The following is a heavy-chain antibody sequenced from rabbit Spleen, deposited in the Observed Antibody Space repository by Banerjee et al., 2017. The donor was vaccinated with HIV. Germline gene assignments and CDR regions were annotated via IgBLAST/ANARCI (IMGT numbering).Heavy chain of an antibody. J-gene: IGHJ4*01. Sequence: QEQLEESGGDLVKPEGSLTLTCTASGFSFSNKAVMCWVRQAPGKGLEWIACINAVTGKAVYASWAQGRFTVSKTSSTTVTLQMTSLTVADTATYFCARGSAAMTMVITGFYLNLWGPGTLVTVS. CDR1: GFSFSNKAV. D-gene: IGHD2-1*01. CDR3: ARGSAAMTMVITGFYLNL. V-gene: IGHV1S45*01. CDR2: INAVTGKA.